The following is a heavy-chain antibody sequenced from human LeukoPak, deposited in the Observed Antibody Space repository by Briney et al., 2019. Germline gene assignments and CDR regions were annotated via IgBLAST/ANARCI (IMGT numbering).Heavy chain of an antibody. D-gene: IGHD2-2*01. Sequence: GASVKVSCKASGYTFTSYYMHWVRQAPGQELEWMGIINPSGGSTSYAQKFQGRVTMTRDMSTSTVYMELSSLRSEDTAVYYCAREDVVPAATFDYWGQGTLVTVSS. CDR2: INPSGGST. V-gene: IGHV1-46*01. CDR3: AREDVVPAATFDY. J-gene: IGHJ4*02. CDR1: GYTFTSYY.